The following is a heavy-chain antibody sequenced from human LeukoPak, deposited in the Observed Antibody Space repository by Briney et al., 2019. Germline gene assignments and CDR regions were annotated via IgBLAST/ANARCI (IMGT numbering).Heavy chain of an antibody. CDR2: ISSGGSTI. CDR1: GFTFSSFE. CDR3: AREGSSGFLFDH. Sequence: GGSLRLSCAACGFTFSSFEMIWVRQAPGKGLEWVSYISSGGSTIYYADSVKGRFTLSRDNAKNSLYLQMSSLRAEDTAVYYCAREGSSGFLFDHWGQGTLVTVSS. J-gene: IGHJ4*02. V-gene: IGHV3-48*03. D-gene: IGHD3-22*01.